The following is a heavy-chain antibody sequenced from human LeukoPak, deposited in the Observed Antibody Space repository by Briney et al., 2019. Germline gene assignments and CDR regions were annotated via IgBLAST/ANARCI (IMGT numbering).Heavy chain of an antibody. D-gene: IGHD2-21*02. Sequence: GGSLRLSCAASGFTLSSYAMSWVRQAPGKGLEWVSAISGSGGSTYYADSVKGRFTISRDNSKNTLYLQMNSLRAEDTAVYYCAKETNHIVVVTSNWFDPWGQGTQVTVSS. J-gene: IGHJ5*02. V-gene: IGHV3-23*01. CDR3: AKETNHIVVVTSNWFDP. CDR1: GFTLSSYA. CDR2: ISGSGGST.